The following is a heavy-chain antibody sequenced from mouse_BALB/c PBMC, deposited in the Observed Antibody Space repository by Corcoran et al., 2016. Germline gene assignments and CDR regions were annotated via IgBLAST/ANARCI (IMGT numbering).Heavy chain of an antibody. Sequence: VQLQQSVAELVRPGALVKLSCKASGFNIKDYYMHWVKQRPEQGLEWIGWIDPENGNTIYDPKFQGKASITADTSSNTAYLQLSSLTSEDTAVYYCHITTVVEAYWGQGTLVTVSA. CDR3: HITTVVEAY. CDR2: IDPENGNT. CDR1: GFNIKDYY. J-gene: IGHJ3*01. V-gene: IGHV14-1*02. D-gene: IGHD1-1*01.